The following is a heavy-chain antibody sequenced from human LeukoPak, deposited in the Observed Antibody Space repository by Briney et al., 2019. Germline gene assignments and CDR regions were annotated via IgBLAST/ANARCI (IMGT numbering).Heavy chain of an antibody. CDR3: ARHPRGYSGPTWLDP. CDR2: LFFNGGT. V-gene: IGHV4-39*01. J-gene: IGHJ5*02. D-gene: IGHD5-12*01. Sequence: SETLSLTCIVSGGTITSSSDYWGWIRQPPGKGLEWLGSLFFNGGTYYNPSFEPRVTMSVDTSKNQFSLRLRSATAADTAMYYCARHPRGYSGPTWLDPWGQGILVTVSS. CDR1: GGTITSSSDY.